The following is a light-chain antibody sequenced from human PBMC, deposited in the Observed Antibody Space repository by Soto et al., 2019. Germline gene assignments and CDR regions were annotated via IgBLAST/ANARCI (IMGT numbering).Light chain of an antibody. V-gene: IGLV1-44*01. J-gene: IGLJ2*01. CDR3: AEWDDSLNGLV. CDR1: SSNIGSYT. CDR2: SNN. Sequence: QSVLTQPPSASGTPGQRVTISCSGSSSNIGSYTVSWYQQLPGAAPTLLIYSNNQRPSGVPDRFSGSKSGTSASLAISGLQSEDESDYYCAEWDDSLNGLVFGGGTKLTVL.